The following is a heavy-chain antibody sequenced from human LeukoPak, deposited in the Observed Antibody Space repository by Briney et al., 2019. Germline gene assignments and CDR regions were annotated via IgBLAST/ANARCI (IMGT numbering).Heavy chain of an antibody. CDR1: GGTFSSYA. CDR2: INPNSGGT. CDR3: ARGQRGYSDYYYYYMDV. Sequence: WASVKVSCKASGGTFSSYAISWVRQAPGQGLEWMGWINPNSGGTNYAQKFQGRVTMTRDTSISTAYMELSRLRSDDTAVYYCARGQRGYSDYYYYYMDVWGKGTTVTVSS. J-gene: IGHJ6*03. V-gene: IGHV1-2*02. D-gene: IGHD5-12*01.